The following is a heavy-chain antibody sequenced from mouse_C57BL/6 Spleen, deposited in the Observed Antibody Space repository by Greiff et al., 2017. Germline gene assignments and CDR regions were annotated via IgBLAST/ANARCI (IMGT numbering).Heavy chain of an antibody. CDR3: ARHGDDYDVGTWFAY. V-gene: IGHV5-6*01. CDR2: ISSGGSYT. D-gene: IGHD2-4*01. Sequence: EVKVVESGGDLVKPGGSLKLSCAASGFTFSSYGMSWVRQTPDKRLEWVATISSGGSYTYYPDSVKGRFTISRDNAKNTLYLQMSSLKSEDTAMYYCARHGDDYDVGTWFAYWGQGTLVTVSA. CDR1: GFTFSSYG. J-gene: IGHJ3*01.